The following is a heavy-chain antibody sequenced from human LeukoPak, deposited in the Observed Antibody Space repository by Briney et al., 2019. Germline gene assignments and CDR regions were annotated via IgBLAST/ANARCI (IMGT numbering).Heavy chain of an antibody. CDR1: GYTFTGYY. V-gene: IGHV1-2*02. J-gene: IGHJ4*02. CDR2: INPNSGGT. Sequence: GASVKVSCKASGYTFTGYYMHWVRQAPGQGLEWMGWINPNSGGTNYAQKFQGRVTMTRDTSISTAYMELSRLRSDDTAVYYCARGGREWATIQYYFDYWGQGTLVTVSS. D-gene: IGHD5-12*01. CDR3: ARGGREWATIQYYFDY.